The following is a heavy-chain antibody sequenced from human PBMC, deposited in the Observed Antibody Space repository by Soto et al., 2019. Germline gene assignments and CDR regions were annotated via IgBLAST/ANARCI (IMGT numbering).Heavy chain of an antibody. Sequence: EVQLLDSGGGLVQPGGSLRLSCAASGFTFSSSAMSWVRQAPGKGLGWVSAGSGSGGTTYYADPVRGRFTISRDNSKNTLYLQMNSLRAEDTAIYFCARCTVDTIVTSGWCHYLDPWGQGTLVTVSS. D-gene: IGHD6-19*01. CDR2: GSGSGGTT. J-gene: IGHJ5*02. CDR1: GFTFSSSA. CDR3: ARCTVDTIVTSGWCHYLDP. V-gene: IGHV3-23*01.